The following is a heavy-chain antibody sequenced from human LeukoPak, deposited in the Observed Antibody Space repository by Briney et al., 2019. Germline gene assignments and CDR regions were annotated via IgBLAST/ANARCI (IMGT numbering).Heavy chain of an antibody. V-gene: IGHV3-23*01. D-gene: IGHD1-26*01. CDR3: TEVELLVKVYYWMDV. CDR2: INESPPRT. J-gene: IGHJ6*01. CDR1: GFSFTSFG. Sequence: GGYLRLYCAGSGFSFTSFGMIWVRQAPGKGLEWVSAINESPPRTYYADSVKGRLTISRDDSKNYMYLQMISLRAEDTAIYYCTEVELLVKVYYWMDVWGQGSTVTVS.